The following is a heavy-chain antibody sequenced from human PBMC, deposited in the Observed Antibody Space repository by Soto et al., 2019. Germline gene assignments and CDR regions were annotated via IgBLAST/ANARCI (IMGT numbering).Heavy chain of an antibody. J-gene: IGHJ4*02. CDR2: ISAYNGNT. Sequence: ASVKVSCKASGYTFTSYGISWVRQAPGQGLEWMGWISAYNGNTNYAQKLQGRVTMTTDTSTSTAYMELRSLRSDDTAVYYCARQGYCSSTSCRVPFDYWGQGTLVTVSS. CDR1: GYTFTSYG. V-gene: IGHV1-18*01. D-gene: IGHD2-2*01. CDR3: ARQGYCSSTSCRVPFDY.